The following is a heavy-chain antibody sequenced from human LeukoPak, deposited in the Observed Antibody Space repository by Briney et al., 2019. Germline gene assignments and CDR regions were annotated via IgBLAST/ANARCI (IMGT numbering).Heavy chain of an antibody. CDR3: AKPLLHYDSSGYYSPFDS. D-gene: IGHD3-22*01. Sequence: GGSLRLSCSASGFSFSTYAMHWVRQAPGKGLEYVSAISSKGHSTYYADSVKGRFTISRDNSKNRLYLQMSSLRAEDTAVYYCAKPLLHYDSSGYYSPFDSWGQGTLVTVSS. V-gene: IGHV3-64D*06. CDR2: ISSKGHST. J-gene: IGHJ4*02. CDR1: GFSFSTYA.